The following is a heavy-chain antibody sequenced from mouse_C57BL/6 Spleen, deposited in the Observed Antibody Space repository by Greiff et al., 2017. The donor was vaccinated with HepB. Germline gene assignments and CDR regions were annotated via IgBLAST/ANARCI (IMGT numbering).Heavy chain of an antibody. J-gene: IGHJ4*01. V-gene: IGHV5-12*01. CDR3: AIQPPLPSGAMDY. CDR2: ISNGGGST. Sequence: EVQVVESGGGLVQPGGSLKLSCAASGFTFSDYYMYWVRQTPEKRLEWVAYISNGGGSTYYPDTVKGRFTISRDNAKNPLYLQMSRLKSEDTAMYYCAIQPPLPSGAMDYWGQGTSVPVSS. D-gene: IGHD3-1*01. CDR1: GFTFSDYY.